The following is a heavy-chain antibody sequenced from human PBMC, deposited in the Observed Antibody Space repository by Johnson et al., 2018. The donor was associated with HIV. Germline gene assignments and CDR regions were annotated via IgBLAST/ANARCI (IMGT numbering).Heavy chain of an antibody. D-gene: IGHD1-26*01. CDR1: GFTVSSNY. J-gene: IGHJ3*02. CDR2: FYSGGST. Sequence: VQLVESGGGLVQPGGSLRLSCAASGFTVSSNYMNWVRQAPGKGLECVSVFYSGGSTYYADTVKGGFTISRDNSKNTLYLQMNSLRAEDTAGYYCARDSEWELGQEGAFDIWGQGTMVTVSS. CDR3: ARDSEWELGQEGAFDI. V-gene: IGHV3-66*01.